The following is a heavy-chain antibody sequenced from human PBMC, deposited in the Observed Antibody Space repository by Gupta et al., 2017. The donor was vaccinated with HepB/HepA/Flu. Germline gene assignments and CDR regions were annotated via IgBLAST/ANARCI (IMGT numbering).Heavy chain of an antibody. V-gene: IGHV6-1*01. Sequence: QVQLQQSGPGLVKPSQTLSLTCAISGDSISTNSVSGNSVAWNWIRRSPSRGLEWLGRTYYRSEWKNDYAVSVTSRISINPDTSKNQFSLQLKFVTPDDTAVYFCARGVRNSFDIWGQGTMVTVSS. CDR2: TYYRSEWKN. CDR1: GDSISTNSVSGNSVA. J-gene: IGHJ3*02. CDR3: ARGVRNSFDI.